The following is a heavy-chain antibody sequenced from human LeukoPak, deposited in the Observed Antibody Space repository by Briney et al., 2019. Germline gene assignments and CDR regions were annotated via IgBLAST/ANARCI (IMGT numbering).Heavy chain of an antibody. CDR3: ARDRVGYTYDFDY. CDR1: GGSISSSSYY. V-gene: IGHV4-39*07. CDR2: IYYSGST. D-gene: IGHD2-15*01. Sequence: SETLSLTCTVSGGSISSSSYYWGWIRQPPGKGLEWIGSIYYSGSTYYNPSLKSRVTISVDTSKNQFSLKLSSVTAADTAVYYCARDRVGYTYDFDYWGQGTLVTASS. J-gene: IGHJ4*02.